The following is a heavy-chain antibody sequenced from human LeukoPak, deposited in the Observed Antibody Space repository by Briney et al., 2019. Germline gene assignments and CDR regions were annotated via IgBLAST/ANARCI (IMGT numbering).Heavy chain of an antibody. CDR3: ARASFAGIGWFDH. V-gene: IGHV1-2*02. Sequence: ASVTVSCKASGYTFTGYYMQWVRQAPGQGLEWMGWINPNSGGTNYAQKFQGRVTITRDTSISTAYMELSRLRSDDTAVYYCARASFAGIGWFDHWGQGTLVTVSS. D-gene: IGHD1-26*01. J-gene: IGHJ5*02. CDR1: GYTFTGYY. CDR2: INPNSGGT.